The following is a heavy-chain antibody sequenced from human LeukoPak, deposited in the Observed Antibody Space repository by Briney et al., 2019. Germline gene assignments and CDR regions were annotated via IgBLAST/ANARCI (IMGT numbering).Heavy chain of an antibody. CDR1: GFTFSSFG. CDR3: ASEKFHTGSHTTPDY. J-gene: IGHJ4*02. V-gene: IGHV3-33*01. CDR2: IWYDGSHQ. D-gene: IGHD1-26*01. Sequence: HPGGSLRLSCAASGFTFSSFGMHWVRQAPGKGLEWVAVIWYDGSHQHYADSVKGRFTVSRDNSKNTLYLQMNSLRAEDTAVYYCASEKFHTGSHTTPDYWGQGTLVTVSS.